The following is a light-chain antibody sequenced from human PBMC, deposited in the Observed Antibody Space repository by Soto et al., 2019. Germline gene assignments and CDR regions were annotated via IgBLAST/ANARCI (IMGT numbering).Light chain of an antibody. J-gene: IGKJ3*01. CDR3: QHYNDWPPAFT. Sequence: EILMTQSPATLSVSPGERATLSCRASQSLNRNLAWYEQTLGQAPRLIIYGASTRASGIPARFSGSGSGTEFTLPISSLQSEDFALYYCQHYNDWPPAFTFGPGTKVHL. CDR2: GAS. V-gene: IGKV3D-15*01. CDR1: QSLNRN.